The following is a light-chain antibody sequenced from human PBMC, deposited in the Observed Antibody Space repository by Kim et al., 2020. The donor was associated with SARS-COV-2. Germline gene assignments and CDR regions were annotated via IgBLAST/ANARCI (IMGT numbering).Light chain of an antibody. CDR3: QQYGSSPLT. CDR2: GAT. J-gene: IGKJ4*01. V-gene: IGKV3-20*01. Sequence: LAPGERATLACKASQSVSTSLAWYQHKSGQAPRLLIFGATNRAAGIPDRFSGSGSGTDFTLTISRLEPEDFALYYCQQYGSSPLTFGGGTKVDIK. CDR1: QSVSTS.